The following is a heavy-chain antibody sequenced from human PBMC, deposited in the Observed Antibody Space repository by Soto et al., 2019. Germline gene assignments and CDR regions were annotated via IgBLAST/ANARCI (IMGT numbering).Heavy chain of an antibody. V-gene: IGHV3-33*01. Sequence: QVQLVESGGGVVQPGRSLRLSCAASGFTFSSYGMHWVRQAPGKGLEWVAVIWYDGSNKYYADSVKGRFTISRDNSKNTLYLQMNSLSAEDTAVYYCARDKAAAQEEFYYGMDVWGQGTTVTVSS. J-gene: IGHJ6*02. CDR3: ARDKAAAQEEFYYGMDV. CDR2: IWYDGSNK. CDR1: GFTFSSYG. D-gene: IGHD6-13*01.